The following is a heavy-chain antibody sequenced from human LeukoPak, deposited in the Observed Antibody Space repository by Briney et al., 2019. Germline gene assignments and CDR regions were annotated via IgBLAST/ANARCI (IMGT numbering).Heavy chain of an antibody. D-gene: IGHD3-22*01. CDR1: GGSISSYY. Sequence: SETLSLTCTVSGGSISSYYWSWIRQPPGKGLEWIGYIYYSGSTNYNPSLKSRVTISVDTSKNQFSLKLSSVTAADTAVYYCARGLGYYYDSSGYLPPWFDYWGQGTLVTVSS. CDR2: IYYSGST. V-gene: IGHV4-59*01. J-gene: IGHJ4*02. CDR3: ARGLGYYYDSSGYLPPWFDY.